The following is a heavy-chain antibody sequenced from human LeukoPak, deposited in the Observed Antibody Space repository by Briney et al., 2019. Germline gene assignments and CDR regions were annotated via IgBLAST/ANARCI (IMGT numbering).Heavy chain of an antibody. CDR1: GYSFTSYW. Sequence: GESLKISCQGSGYSFTSYWIGWVRQAPGQGLEWMGWINPNSGGTNYAQKFQGRVTMTRDTSISTAYMELSRLRSDDTAVYYGATHYGSGSSHFDYWGQGTLVTVSS. J-gene: IGHJ4*02. CDR3: ATHYGSGSSHFDY. V-gene: IGHV1-2*02. D-gene: IGHD3-10*01. CDR2: INPNSGGT.